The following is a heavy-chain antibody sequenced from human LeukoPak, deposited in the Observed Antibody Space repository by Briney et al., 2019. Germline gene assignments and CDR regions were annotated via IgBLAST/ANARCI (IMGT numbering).Heavy chain of an antibody. D-gene: IGHD4-17*01. CDR3: ARYGDYGAFDI. V-gene: IGHV3-48*01. Sequence: GGSLRLSCGASGFTFSSYSMNWVRQAPGKGLEWVSYISGSSSTRYYADSVKGRFTISRDNAKNSLYLQMNSLRAEDTSVYYCARYGDYGAFDIWGQGTMVTVSS. J-gene: IGHJ3*02. CDR2: ISGSSSTR. CDR1: GFTFSSYS.